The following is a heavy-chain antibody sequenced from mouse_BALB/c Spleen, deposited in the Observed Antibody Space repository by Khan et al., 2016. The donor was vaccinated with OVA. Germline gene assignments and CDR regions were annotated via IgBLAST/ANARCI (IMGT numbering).Heavy chain of an antibody. Sequence: QVQLKESRAELARPGASVKMSCKASGYTFTSYTIHWVRQRPGQAPEWIGHINPSNDYTNYNQNFKDKATLIVDKSSTTAYMQLSSLTSEDSAVYYGVREGAYHRSDGWFAYWGQGTLGTVSA. CDR1: GYTFTSYT. J-gene: IGHJ3*01. V-gene: IGHV1-4*01. CDR2: INPSNDYT. CDR3: VREGAYHRSDGWFAY. D-gene: IGHD2-14*01.